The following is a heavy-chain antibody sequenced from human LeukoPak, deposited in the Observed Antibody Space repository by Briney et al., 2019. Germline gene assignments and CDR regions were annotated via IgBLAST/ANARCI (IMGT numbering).Heavy chain of an antibody. CDR3: AKDAQRGFDYSNSLES. CDR2: IRSDGTQK. V-gene: IGHV3-30*02. J-gene: IGHJ5*01. CDR1: GFTYSHYG. Sequence: GGSLRLSCAASGFTYSHYGMHWVRQAPGKGLEWVAVIRSDGTQKYYGDAVKGRFTISRDNSMKTLFLQMNSLRGDDTAVYYCAKDAQRGFDYSNSLESWGQGTLVTVSS. D-gene: IGHD4-11*01.